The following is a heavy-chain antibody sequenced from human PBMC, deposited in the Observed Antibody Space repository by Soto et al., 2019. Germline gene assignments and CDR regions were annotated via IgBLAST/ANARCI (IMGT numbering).Heavy chain of an antibody. Sequence: SVKVSCKASGGTFSSYAISWVRQAPGQGLEWMGGVIPISDTTNYAQKFQGRVTITADESTSTAYMELSSLRSEDTAVYYCARSQGSSTSLEIYYYYYYGMDVWGQGTTVTVSS. J-gene: IGHJ6*02. D-gene: IGHD2-2*01. CDR3: ARSQGSSTSLEIYYYYYYGMDV. CDR1: GGTFSSYA. CDR2: VIPISDTT. V-gene: IGHV1-69*13.